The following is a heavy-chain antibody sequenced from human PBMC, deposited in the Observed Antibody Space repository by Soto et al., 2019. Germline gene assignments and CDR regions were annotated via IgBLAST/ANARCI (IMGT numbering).Heavy chain of an antibody. CDR3: ATIAAAGPWRLDY. D-gene: IGHD6-13*01. V-gene: IGHV4-39*01. CDR1: GGSISSSSYY. J-gene: IGHJ4*02. Sequence: PSETLSLTCTVSGGSISSSSYYWGWIRQPPGKGLEWIGSVYYNGGTYYNPSLKSRVTISVDTSKNQFSLKLSSVTAADTAVYYCATIAAAGPWRLDYWGQGTLVTVSS. CDR2: VYYNGGT.